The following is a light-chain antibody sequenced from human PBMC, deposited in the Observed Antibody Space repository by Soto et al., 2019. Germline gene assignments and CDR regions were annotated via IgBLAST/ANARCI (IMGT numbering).Light chain of an antibody. V-gene: IGKV3-20*01. CDR1: QRISTSY. Sequence: EIVLTQSPGTLSLSPGERATLSYRASQRISTSYLAWYQKKPGQAPRLLIYGASSRATGIPERFSGSGSGTDFTLTISRLEPEDFAVYYCQQYGSSPLYTFGPGTKLEIK. J-gene: IGKJ2*01. CDR3: QQYGSSPLYT. CDR2: GAS.